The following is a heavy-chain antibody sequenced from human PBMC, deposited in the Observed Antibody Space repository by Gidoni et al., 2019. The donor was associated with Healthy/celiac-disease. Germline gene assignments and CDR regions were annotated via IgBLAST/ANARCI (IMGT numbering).Heavy chain of an antibody. J-gene: IGHJ3*02. V-gene: IGHV3-15*01. D-gene: IGHD3-22*01. CDR3: TTDPPHADSSGYRFDDAFDI. CDR2: MKIKTDVGTT. CDR1: GFTFSNAW. Sequence: EVQLVESGGGLVKPGGSLRLSCAASGFTFSNAWISWVRPAPGKGLEGVGRMKIKTDVGTTDYAAPVKGRFTISRDDSKNTLYLQMNSLKTEDTAVYYCTTDPPHADSSGYRFDDAFDIWGQGTMVTVSS.